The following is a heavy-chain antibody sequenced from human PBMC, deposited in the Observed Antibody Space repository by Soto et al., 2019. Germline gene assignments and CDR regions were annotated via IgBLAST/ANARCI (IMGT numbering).Heavy chain of an antibody. CDR3: ARRIKRWLRSDAFDI. J-gene: IGHJ3*02. D-gene: IGHD6-19*01. CDR1: GGSISSYY. Sequence: KTSETLSLTCTVSGGSISSYYWSWIRQPPGKGLEWIGYIYYSGSTNYNPSLKSRVTISVDTSKNQFSLKLSSVTAADTAVYYCARRIKRWLRSDAFDIWGQGTMVTVSS. V-gene: IGHV4-59*01. CDR2: IYYSGST.